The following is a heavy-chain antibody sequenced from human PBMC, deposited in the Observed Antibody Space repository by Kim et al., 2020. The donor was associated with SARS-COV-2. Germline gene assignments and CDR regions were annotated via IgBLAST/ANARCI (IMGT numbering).Heavy chain of an antibody. CDR1: GFTFSSYG. J-gene: IGHJ4*02. Sequence: GGSLRLSCAASGFTFSSYGMHWVRQAPGKGLEWVAVISYDGSNKYYADSVKGRFTISRDNSKNTLYLQMNSLRAEDTAVYYCARDALTVAAPFDYWGQGT. V-gene: IGHV3-33*05. CDR2: ISYDGSNK. CDR3: ARDALTVAAPFDY. D-gene: IGHD6-19*01.